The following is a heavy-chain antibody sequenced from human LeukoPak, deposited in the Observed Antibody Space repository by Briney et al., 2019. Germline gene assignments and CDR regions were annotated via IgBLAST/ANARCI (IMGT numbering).Heavy chain of an antibody. CDR1: GFTFSSYW. Sequence: GGSLRLSCAASGFTFSSYWMGWVRQAPGKGLEWVALISYDGSNKYYADSVKGRFTISRDNSKNTLYLQMNSLRPEDTAVYYCAKEEGYFDYWGQGTLVTVSS. V-gene: IGHV3-30*18. CDR3: AKEEGYFDY. J-gene: IGHJ4*02. CDR2: ISYDGSNK.